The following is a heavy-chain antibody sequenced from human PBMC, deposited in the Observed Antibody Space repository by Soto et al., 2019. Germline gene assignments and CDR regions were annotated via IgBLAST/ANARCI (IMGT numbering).Heavy chain of an antibody. J-gene: IGHJ4*02. Sequence: EVQLVESGGGLVKPGGSLRLSCAASGFTFSSYSMNWVRQAPGKGLEWVSSISSSSSYIYYADSVKGRFTISRDNAKNSLYLQMNSLRAEDTAVYYCARVKDYYDSSGLFDYWGQGTLVTVSS. V-gene: IGHV3-21*01. CDR3: ARVKDYYDSSGLFDY. CDR2: ISSSSSYI. D-gene: IGHD3-22*01. CDR1: GFTFSSYS.